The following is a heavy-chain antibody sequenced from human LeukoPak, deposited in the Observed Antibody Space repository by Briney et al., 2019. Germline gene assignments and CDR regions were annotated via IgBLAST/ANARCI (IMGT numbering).Heavy chain of an antibody. J-gene: IGHJ4*02. CDR1: GGSLSSYY. D-gene: IGHD6-19*01. V-gene: IGHV4-59*08. Sequence: PSETLSLTCTASGGSLSSYYWSWIRQPPGKGLEWIGYIYYSGSTNYNPSLKSRVTISVDTSKNQFSLKLSSVTAADTAVYYCARHGSRAVAGYLEYWGQGTLVTVSS. CDR2: IYYSGST. CDR3: ARHGSRAVAGYLEY.